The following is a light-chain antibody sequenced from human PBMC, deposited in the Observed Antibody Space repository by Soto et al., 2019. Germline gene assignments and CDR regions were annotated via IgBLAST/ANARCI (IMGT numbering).Light chain of an antibody. V-gene: IGLV1-44*01. J-gene: IGLJ3*02. CDR1: SSNIGSNT. CDR3: TTWDDSLTGRV. Sequence: QSVLTQPPSASGTPGQRVTISCSGSSSNIGSNTVNWYQQLPGTAPKLLIYSNNQRPSGVPARFSGSKSGTSASLAISGLQSEDEADYYCTTWDDSLTGRVFGGGTKLPVL. CDR2: SNN.